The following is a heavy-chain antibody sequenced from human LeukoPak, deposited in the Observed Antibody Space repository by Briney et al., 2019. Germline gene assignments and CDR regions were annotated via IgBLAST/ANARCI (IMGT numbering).Heavy chain of an antibody. CDR2: LNPCSGSA. Sequence: SVKVSCKASGGTFNSYSINWVRQAPGRGLEWMGGLNPCSGSAHYAQKFEDRVSITADESTRTTYMELSSLRSEDTAVYYCATVPVEQNTYGYTKFASFLDSWGPGTLVTVSS. D-gene: IGHD3-9*01. CDR3: ATVPVEQNTYGYTKFASFLDS. J-gene: IGHJ4*02. CDR1: GGTFNSYS. V-gene: IGHV1-69*13.